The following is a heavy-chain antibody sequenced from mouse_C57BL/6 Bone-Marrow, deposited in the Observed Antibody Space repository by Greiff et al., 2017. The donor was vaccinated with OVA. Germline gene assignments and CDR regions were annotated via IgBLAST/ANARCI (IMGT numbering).Heavy chain of an antibody. CDR1: GFTFSSYA. Sequence: EVMLVESGGGLVKPGGSLKLSCAASGFTFSSYAMSWVRQTPEKRLAWVATISDGGSYTYYPDNVKGRFTISRDNAKNNLYLQMSHLKSEDTAMYYCARGATVVAPFAYWGQGTLVTVSA. D-gene: IGHD1-1*01. J-gene: IGHJ3*01. V-gene: IGHV5-4*03. CDR2: ISDGGSYT. CDR3: ARGATVVAPFAY.